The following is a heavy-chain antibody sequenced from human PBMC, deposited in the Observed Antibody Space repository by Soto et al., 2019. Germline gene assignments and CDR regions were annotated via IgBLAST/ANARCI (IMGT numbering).Heavy chain of an antibody. V-gene: IGHV3-48*02. J-gene: IGHJ4*02. CDR2: ISSSSSTI. Sequence: RWGSLILSCAASGFTFSSYSMNWVRQAPGQGLEWVSYISSSSSTIYYADSVKGRFTISRDNAKNSLYLQMSSLRDEDTAVYYCARPHSVDYYDSSMESFDYWGQGTLVTVSS. CDR1: GFTFSSYS. D-gene: IGHD3-22*01. CDR3: ARPHSVDYYDSSMESFDY.